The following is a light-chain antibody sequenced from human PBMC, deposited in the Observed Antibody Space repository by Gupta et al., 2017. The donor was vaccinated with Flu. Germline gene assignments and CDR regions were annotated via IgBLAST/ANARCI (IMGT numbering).Light chain of an antibody. Sequence: ENVLTQSPGSLSLSPGERATLSCRASQNISSSYLAWYQQKPGQAPRLLIYGASSRATGIPDRFSGRGSGTDFTLTISRLEPEDFAVYYCQQYGSSVLTFGGGTKVEIK. J-gene: IGKJ4*01. CDR2: GAS. CDR1: QNISSSY. CDR3: QQYGSSVLT. V-gene: IGKV3-20*01.